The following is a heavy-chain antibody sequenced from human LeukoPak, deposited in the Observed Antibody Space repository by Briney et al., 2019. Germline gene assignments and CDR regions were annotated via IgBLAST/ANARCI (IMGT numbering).Heavy chain of an antibody. CDR1: GFTFSTFA. CDR3: ATYRQVLLPFES. V-gene: IGHV3-23*01. Sequence: GGSLRLSCAASGFTFSTFAMIWVRQPPGKGLEWVSSIFQGGGEIHYADSVRGRFTISRDNSKSTLFLQMNSLRVDDTAIYYCATYRQVLLPFESWGQGTLVTVSS. D-gene: IGHD5-18*01. J-gene: IGHJ4*02. CDR2: IFQGGGEI.